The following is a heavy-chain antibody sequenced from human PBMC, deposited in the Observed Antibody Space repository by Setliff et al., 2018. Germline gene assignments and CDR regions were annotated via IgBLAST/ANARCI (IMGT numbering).Heavy chain of an antibody. CDR1: GGSFSTYY. V-gene: IGHV4-34*01. CDR3: ASSSGSDPGSNYYYYGMDV. J-gene: IGHJ6*02. D-gene: IGHD1-26*01. CDR2: INHSGST. Sequence: PSETLSLTCAVYGGSFSTYYWIWIRQPPGKGLEWIGEINHSGSTNYNPSLKSRVTISVDTSKNQFSLKLSSVTAAYTAVYYCASSSGSDPGSNYYYYGMDVWGQVTTVTVSS.